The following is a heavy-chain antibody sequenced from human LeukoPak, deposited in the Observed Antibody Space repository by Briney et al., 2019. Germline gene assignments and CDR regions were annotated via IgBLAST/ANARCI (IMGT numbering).Heavy chain of an antibody. CDR1: GGSISSYY. CDR3: MGYCSGGSCYHWFDP. J-gene: IGHJ5*02. CDR2: IYYSGST. Sequence: SETLSLTCTVSGGSISSYYWSWIRQPPGKGLERIGYIYYSGSTNYNPSLKRRVTISVDTSKNQFSLKLSAVTAADTAVYYCMGYCSGGSCYHWFDPWGQGTLVTVSS. D-gene: IGHD2-15*01. V-gene: IGHV4-59*08.